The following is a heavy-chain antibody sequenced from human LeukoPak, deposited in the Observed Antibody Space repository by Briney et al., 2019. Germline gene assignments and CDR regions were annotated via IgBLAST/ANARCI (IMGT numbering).Heavy chain of an antibody. CDR3: ARERVYSDILTGVDY. D-gene: IGHD3-9*01. CDR1: GFTFSSYG. Sequence: GRSLRLSCAASGFTFSSYGMHWVRQAPGKGLEWVAVIWYDGSNKYYADSVKGRFTISRDNSKNTLYLQMNSLRAEDTAVYYCARERVYSDILTGVDYWGQGTLVTVSS. V-gene: IGHV3-33*01. CDR2: IWYDGSNK. J-gene: IGHJ4*02.